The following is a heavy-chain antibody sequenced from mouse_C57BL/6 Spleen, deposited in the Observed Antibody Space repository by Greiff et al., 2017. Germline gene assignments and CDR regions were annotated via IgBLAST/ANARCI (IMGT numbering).Heavy chain of an antibody. CDR2: IDPEDGDI. CDR1: GFNIKDYY. CDR3: TTRYGSYWYFDV. D-gene: IGHD1-1*01. V-gene: IGHV14-1*01. Sequence: VQLQQSGAELVRPGASVKLSCTASGFNIKDYYMHWVKQRPEQGLEWIGRIDPEDGDIEYAPKFPGKATMTADTSSNTAYLQLSSLTSEDTAVYYCTTRYGSYWYFDVWGTGTTVTVSS. J-gene: IGHJ1*03.